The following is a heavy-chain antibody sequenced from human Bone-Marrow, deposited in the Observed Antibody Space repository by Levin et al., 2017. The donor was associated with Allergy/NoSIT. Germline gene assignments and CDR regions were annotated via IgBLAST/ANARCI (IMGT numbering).Heavy chain of an antibody. Sequence: SETLSLTCTVSDDSIRSYYWSWVRQPPGKGLEWIGYVYHSGSTNQNPSLKSRATISLDTSKNQFSLRLTSVTAADTALYYCARGRFSGFPYYYMDVWGKGTTVTVSS. CDR2: VYHSGST. CDR1: DDSIRSYY. J-gene: IGHJ6*03. CDR3: ARGRFSGFPYYYMDV. D-gene: IGHD5-12*01. V-gene: IGHV4-59*01.